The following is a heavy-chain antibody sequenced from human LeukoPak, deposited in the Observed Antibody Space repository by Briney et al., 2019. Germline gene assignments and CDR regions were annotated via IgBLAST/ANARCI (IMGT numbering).Heavy chain of an antibody. CDR2: IIPILGIA. Sequence: SVKVSCKASGGTFSSYTISWVRQAPGQGLEWMGRIIPILGIANYAQKFQGRVTITADKSTSTAYMELSSLRSEDTAVYYCARAWVRGPSREGIYYGMDVWGQGTTVTVSS. CDR3: ARAWVRGPSREGIYYGMDV. V-gene: IGHV1-69*02. CDR1: GGTFSSYT. J-gene: IGHJ6*02. D-gene: IGHD1-26*01.